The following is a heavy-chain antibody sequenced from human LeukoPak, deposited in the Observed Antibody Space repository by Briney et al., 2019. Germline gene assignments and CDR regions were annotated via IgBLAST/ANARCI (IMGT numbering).Heavy chain of an antibody. CDR1: GYNFTSYG. CDR2: ISAYNGNT. V-gene: IGHV1-18*01. D-gene: IGHD6-25*01. Sequence: ASVTVSCKASGYNFTSYGISGVRQAPGQGLEWMGWISAYNGNTNYAQKLQGRVTMTTDTSTSTAYMELRSLRSDDTAVYYCATVPVSGPAARFDYWGQGTLVTVSS. CDR3: ATVPVSGPAARFDY. J-gene: IGHJ4*02.